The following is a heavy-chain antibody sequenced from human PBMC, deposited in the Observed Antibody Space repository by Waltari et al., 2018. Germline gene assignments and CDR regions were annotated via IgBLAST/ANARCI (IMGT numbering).Heavy chain of an antibody. D-gene: IGHD3-3*01. Sequence: QVQLVESGGGVVQPGGSLRLSCAASGFTFSSYGMHWVRPAPGKGLEWVAFIRYDGSNKYDADSVKGRFTISRDNSKNTLYLQMNSLRAEDTAVYYCARNLGRFGVASVGYWGQGTLVTVSS. V-gene: IGHV3-30*02. J-gene: IGHJ4*02. CDR1: GFTFSSYG. CDR2: IRYDGSNK. CDR3: ARNLGRFGVASVGY.